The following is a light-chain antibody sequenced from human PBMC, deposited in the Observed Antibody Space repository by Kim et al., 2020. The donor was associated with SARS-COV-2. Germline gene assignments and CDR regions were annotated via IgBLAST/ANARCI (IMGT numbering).Light chain of an antibody. CDR2: WAS. CDR1: QSLYSSNSKNF. CDR3: QQYYSDPIT. Sequence: RATINFKSSQSLYSSNSKNFLAWFQQRPGQPPKLVLYWASTRESGVPDRFSGSGSGTDFSLTISNLRAEDVAVYYCQQYYSDPITFGQGTRLEIK. V-gene: IGKV4-1*01. J-gene: IGKJ5*01.